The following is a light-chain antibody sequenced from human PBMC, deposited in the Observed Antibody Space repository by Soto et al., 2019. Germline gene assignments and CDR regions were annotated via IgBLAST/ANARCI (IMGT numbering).Light chain of an antibody. Sequence: VLAQSPGTLSLSPGERATLSCRASQSVDSTYLAWYQQKPGQAPRLLIYGASTRAIGIPDRFSGSGSGTDFTLTISRLEPEDFAVYYCHQYGRSPPITFGQGTRLEIK. V-gene: IGKV3-20*01. CDR1: QSVDSTY. CDR2: GAS. J-gene: IGKJ5*01. CDR3: HQYGRSPPIT.